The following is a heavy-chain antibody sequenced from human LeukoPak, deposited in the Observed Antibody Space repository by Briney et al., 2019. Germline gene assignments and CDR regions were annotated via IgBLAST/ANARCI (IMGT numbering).Heavy chain of an antibody. CDR2: FDPEDGET. CDR1: GYTLTELS. V-gene: IGHV1-24*01. Sequence: GASVKVSCKVSGYTLTELSMHWVRQAPGKGLEWMGGFDPEDGETIYAQKFQGRVTMTEDTSTDTAYMELSSLRSEDTAVYYCATACGGSCYHNWFDPWGQGTLVTVSS. D-gene: IGHD2-15*01. CDR3: ATACGGSCYHNWFDP. J-gene: IGHJ5*02.